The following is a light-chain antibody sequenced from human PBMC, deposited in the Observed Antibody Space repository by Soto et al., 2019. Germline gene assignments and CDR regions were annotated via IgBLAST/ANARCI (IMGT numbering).Light chain of an antibody. V-gene: IGLV1-51*01. Sequence: QSVLTQPPSVSAPPGQKVTISCSGGSSNIGSNSVSWYQQLPGTAPKLLIYDNNKRPSGIPDRFSGSKSGTSATLGITGLQTGDEADYYCGTWDSSLSAVVFGGGTKLTVL. CDR1: SSNIGSNS. CDR2: DNN. J-gene: IGLJ2*01. CDR3: GTWDSSLSAVV.